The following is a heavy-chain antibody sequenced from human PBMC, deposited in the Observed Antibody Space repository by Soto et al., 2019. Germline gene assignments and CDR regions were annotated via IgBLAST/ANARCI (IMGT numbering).Heavy chain of an antibody. D-gene: IGHD6-13*01. Sequence: QVQLVQSGAEVKKPGSSVKVSCKASGGTFSSYAISWVRQAPGQGLEWMGGIISIFGTANYAQKFEGRVTTTADESTSTAYMELSSLRSEDTAVYYCASDVIAAAGTAGWGQGTLVTVSS. CDR3: ASDVIAAAGTAG. CDR1: GGTFSSYA. V-gene: IGHV1-69*12. CDR2: IISIFGTA. J-gene: IGHJ4*02.